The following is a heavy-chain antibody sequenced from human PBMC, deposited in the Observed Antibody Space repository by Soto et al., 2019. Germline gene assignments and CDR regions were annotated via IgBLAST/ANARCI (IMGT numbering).Heavy chain of an antibody. CDR2: IYYSGST. Sequence: SETLSLTCTVSGGSISSYYWSWIRQPPGKGLEWIGYIYYSGSTNYTPSLKSRVTISVDTSKNQFSLKLSSVTAADTAVYYCARDRPSISYYDSSGWFDPWGQGTLVTVSS. CDR1: GGSISSYY. V-gene: IGHV4-59*01. CDR3: ARDRPSISYYDSSGWFDP. J-gene: IGHJ5*02. D-gene: IGHD3-22*01.